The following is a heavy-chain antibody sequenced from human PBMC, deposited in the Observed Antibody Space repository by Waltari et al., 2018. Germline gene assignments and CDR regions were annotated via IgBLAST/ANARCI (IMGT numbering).Heavy chain of an antibody. CDR3: ASEIVVVPAVDY. CDR2: IYYSGRT. D-gene: IGHD2-2*01. V-gene: IGHV4-39*01. Sequence: QLQLQESGPGLVKPSETLSLTCTVSGGSISSSSYYWGWIRQPPGKGLEWIGSIYYSGRTYYNPSLKSRVTISVDTSKNQFSLKLSSVTAADTAVYYCASEIVVVPAVDYWGQGTLVTVSS. CDR1: GGSISSSSYY. J-gene: IGHJ4*02.